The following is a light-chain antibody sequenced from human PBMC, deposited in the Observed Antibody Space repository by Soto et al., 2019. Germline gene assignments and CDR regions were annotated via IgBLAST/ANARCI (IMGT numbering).Light chain of an antibody. CDR3: SSYTSSNTLV. J-gene: IGLJ1*01. CDR1: SSDVGAYKY. Sequence: QSALTQPASVSGSPGQSITISCTGTSSDVGAYKYVSWHQHHPGKAPKLIIYEASNRPSGISNRFSGSKSGNTASLTISGLQAEDEADYSCSSYTSSNTLVFGTGTKLTVL. V-gene: IGLV2-14*01. CDR2: EAS.